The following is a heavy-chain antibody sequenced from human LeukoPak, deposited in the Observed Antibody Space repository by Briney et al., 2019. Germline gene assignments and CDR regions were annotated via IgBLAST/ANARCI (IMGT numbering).Heavy chain of an antibody. CDR1: GFTFSGSA. J-gene: IGHJ4*02. CDR2: IRSKANVYAT. Sequence: PGGSLRLPCAASGFTFSGSAMHWVRQASGKGLEWVGRIRSKANVYATQYVASVKGRFTISRDDSKNTAYLQMNSLKTEDTAVYYCTRHYDDYVWGSYRYGYDYWGQGTLVTVSS. V-gene: IGHV3-73*01. D-gene: IGHD3-16*02. CDR3: TRHYDDYVWGSYRYGYDY.